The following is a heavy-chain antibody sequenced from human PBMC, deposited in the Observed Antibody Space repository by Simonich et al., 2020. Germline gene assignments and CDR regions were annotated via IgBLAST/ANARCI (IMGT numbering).Heavy chain of an antibody. D-gene: IGHD7-27*01. Sequence: QVQLQQWGAGLLKPSETLSLTCAVYGGSFSGYYWSWIRQPPGKGLEWIGEINHSGSPYYNPSLKSRVTISVDTSKNQFSLKLSSVTAADTAVYYCARGNWGFDYWGQGTLVTVSS. V-gene: IGHV4-34*01. CDR2: INHSGSP. CDR3: ARGNWGFDY. CDR1: GGSFSGYY. J-gene: IGHJ4*02.